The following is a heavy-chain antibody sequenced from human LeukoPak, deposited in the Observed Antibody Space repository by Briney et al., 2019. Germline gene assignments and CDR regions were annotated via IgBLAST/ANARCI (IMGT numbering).Heavy chain of an antibody. Sequence: GGSLRLSCAASGFTFGSYGMHWVRQAPGKGPEWVAVMWYDGSNIYYADSVKGRFTISRDNSKNTLFLQTNSLRAEDTAVYYCARGYDKPDYWGQGTLVTVSS. J-gene: IGHJ4*01. CDR3: ARGYDKPDY. CDR2: MWYDGSNI. D-gene: IGHD3-3*01. V-gene: IGHV3-33*01. CDR1: GFTFGSYG.